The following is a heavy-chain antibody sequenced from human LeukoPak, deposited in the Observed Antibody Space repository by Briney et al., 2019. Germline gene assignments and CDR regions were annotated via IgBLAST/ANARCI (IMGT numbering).Heavy chain of an antibody. CDR1: GFTFSGYG. CDR2: IRYDGSNK. V-gene: IGHV3-30*02. CDR3: AKAPGSGSDAFDI. J-gene: IGHJ3*02. Sequence: GGSLRLSCAASGFTFSGYGIHWVRQAPGKGLEWVAFIRYDGSNKYYADSVKGRFTISRDNSKNTLYLQMNSLRAEDTAVYYCAKAPGSGSDAFDIWGQGTMVTVSS. D-gene: IGHD3-3*01.